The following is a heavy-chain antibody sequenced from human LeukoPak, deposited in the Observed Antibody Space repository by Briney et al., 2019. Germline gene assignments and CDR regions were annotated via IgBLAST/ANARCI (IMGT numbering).Heavy chain of an antibody. CDR1: GDSISNYY. Sequence: SETLSLTCTVSGDSISNYYWSWIRQRPGKGLDWIGYIFYSGSTNYNPSLKSRVTMSVDTSKSQFSLKLSSVTAADTAIYYCARYNSGWSYFYYWGQGTLVTVSS. CDR2: IFYSGST. J-gene: IGHJ4*02. CDR3: ARYNSGWSYFYY. D-gene: IGHD6-19*01. V-gene: IGHV4-59*01.